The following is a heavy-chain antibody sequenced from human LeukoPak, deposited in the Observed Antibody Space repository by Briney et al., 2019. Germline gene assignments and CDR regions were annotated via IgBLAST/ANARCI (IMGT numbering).Heavy chain of an antibody. V-gene: IGHV4-39*01. Sequence: SETLSLTCTVSGGSISSSSYYWGWIRQPPGKGLEWIGSIYYSGSTYYNPSLKSRVTISVDTSKNQFSLKLSSVTAADTAVYYCASPHPLEWLSAWGQGTLVTVSS. D-gene: IGHD3-3*01. CDR2: IYYSGST. CDR1: GGSISSSSYY. J-gene: IGHJ5*02. CDR3: ASPHPLEWLSA.